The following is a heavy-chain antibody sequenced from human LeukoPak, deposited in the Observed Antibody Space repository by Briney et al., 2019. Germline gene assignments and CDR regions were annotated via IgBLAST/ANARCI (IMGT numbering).Heavy chain of an antibody. V-gene: IGHV4-34*01. CDR2: INHSGST. D-gene: IGHD3-22*01. Sequence: SETLSLTCAVYGGSFSGYYWSWIRQPPGKGLEWIGEINHSGSTNYNPSLKSRVTISADTSKNQFSLKLSSVTAADTAVYYCARTQDHTYYYDSSGYYQPTYYFDYWGQGTLVTVSS. J-gene: IGHJ4*02. CDR1: GGSFSGYY. CDR3: ARTQDHTYYYDSSGYYQPTYYFDY.